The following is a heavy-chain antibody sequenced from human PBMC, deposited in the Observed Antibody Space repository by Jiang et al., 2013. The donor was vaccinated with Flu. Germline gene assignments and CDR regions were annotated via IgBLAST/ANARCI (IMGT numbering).Heavy chain of an antibody. V-gene: IGHV3-30*02. CDR2: IRYDGSNK. D-gene: IGHD5-24*01. CDR1: GFTFSSYG. J-gene: IGHJ5*02. CDR3: AKDGEMATISGWFDP. Sequence: AASGFTFSSYGMHWVRQAPGKGLEWVAFIRYDGSNKYYADSVKGRFTISRDNSKNTLYLQMNSLRAEDTAVYYCAKDGEMATISGWFDPWGQGTLVTVSS.